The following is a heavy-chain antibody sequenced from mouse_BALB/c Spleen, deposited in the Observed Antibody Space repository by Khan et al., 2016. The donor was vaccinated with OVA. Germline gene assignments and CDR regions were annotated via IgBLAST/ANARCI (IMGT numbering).Heavy chain of an antibody. CDR2: INPSTGYT. D-gene: IGHD2-12*01. J-gene: IGHJ3*01. CDR1: GYTFTSYW. CDR3: ASHGSSYDWLTY. V-gene: IGHV1-7*01. Sequence: QVRLQQSGAELAKPGASVKMSCKASGYTFTSYWMHWVKQRPGQGLEWIGYINPSTGYTEYNQRFKDKATLTADKSSSTAYMQLSSLTSEESAVLYCASHGSSYDWLTYWGQGTLVTVSA.